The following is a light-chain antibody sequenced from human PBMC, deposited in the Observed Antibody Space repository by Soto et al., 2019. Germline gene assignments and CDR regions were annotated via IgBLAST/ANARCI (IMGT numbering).Light chain of an antibody. CDR2: RAS. CDR1: QGITSW. J-gene: IGKJ4*01. CDR3: QQTTTFPLT. V-gene: IGKV1-12*01. Sequence: DIQMTQSPSSVSASVGDRVTITCRASQGITSWLAWYQQKPGKAPKLLIYRASNLQSGVPSRFSGSGSGTVFTLTISGLQPADFATYYCQQTTTFPLTFGRGTKVEIK.